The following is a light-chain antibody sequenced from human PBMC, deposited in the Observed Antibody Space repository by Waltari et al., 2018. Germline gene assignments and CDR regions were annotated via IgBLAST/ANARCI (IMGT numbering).Light chain of an antibody. CDR1: SSNIGNNY. J-gene: IGLJ2*01. Sequence: SVLTQPPSVSAAPGQKVTISCSGSSSNIGNNYVPWYQQLPGRAPKLLIYDNYKRPSGVPGRFSGSRSGTSATLGITGLQTGDEAVYYCGTWDTSLSPGEVFGGGTKLTVL. CDR3: GTWDTSLSPGEV. CDR2: DNY. V-gene: IGLV1-51*01.